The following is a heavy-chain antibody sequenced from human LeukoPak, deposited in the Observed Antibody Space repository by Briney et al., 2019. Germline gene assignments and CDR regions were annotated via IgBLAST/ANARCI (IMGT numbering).Heavy chain of an antibody. Sequence: GGSLRLSCAASGFTFSSYSMNWVRQAPGKGLEWVSSISSSSSYIYYADSAKGRFTISRDNAKNSLYLQMNSLRAEDTAVYYCARSQYCGGDCYTYFDYWGQGTLVTVSS. V-gene: IGHV3-21*01. J-gene: IGHJ4*02. CDR1: GFTFSSYS. CDR3: ARSQYCGGDCYTYFDY. D-gene: IGHD2-21*02. CDR2: ISSSSSYI.